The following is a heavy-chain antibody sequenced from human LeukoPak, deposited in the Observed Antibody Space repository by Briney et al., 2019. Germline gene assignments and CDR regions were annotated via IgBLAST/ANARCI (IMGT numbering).Heavy chain of an antibody. Sequence: GGSLRLSCAASGFTFSTYWMSWVRQAPGKGLEWVASIKKDGSENYSVDSVKGRFTFSRDNAKNTLYLQMNSLRAEDTAVYYCARGLYDFWSGLEGEIDPWGQGTLVTVSS. CDR1: GFTFSTYW. J-gene: IGHJ5*02. V-gene: IGHV3-7*01. CDR2: IKKDGSEN. D-gene: IGHD3-3*01. CDR3: ARGLYDFWSGLEGEIDP.